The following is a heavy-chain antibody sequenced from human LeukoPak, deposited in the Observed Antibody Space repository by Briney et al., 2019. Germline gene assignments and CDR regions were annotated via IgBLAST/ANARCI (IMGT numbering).Heavy chain of an antibody. CDR1: GGTFSSYA. V-gene: IGHV1-69*04. CDR3: ARLHYYDSSGHYPHFYYYYGMDV. Sequence: ASVKVSCKASGGTFSSYAISWVRQAPGQGLEWMGRIIPILGIANYAQKFQGRVTITADKSTSTAYMELSSLRSEDTAVYYCARLHYYDSSGHYPHFYYYYGMDVWGQGTTVTVSS. CDR2: IIPILGIA. J-gene: IGHJ6*02. D-gene: IGHD3-22*01.